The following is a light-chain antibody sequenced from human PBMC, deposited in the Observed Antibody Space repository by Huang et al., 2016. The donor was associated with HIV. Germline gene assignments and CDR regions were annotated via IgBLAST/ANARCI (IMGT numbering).Light chain of an antibody. CDR1: QSVSRY. V-gene: IGKV3-11*01. CDR2: DAS. Sequence: EIVLTQSPATLSLSPVERATLPCRASQSVSRYLAWYQQKPGQAPRLLIYDASNRATGIPARFSGSGSGTDFTLTISSLEPEDFAVYYCQQRSNWPPITFGQGTRLEIK. J-gene: IGKJ5*01. CDR3: QQRSNWPPIT.